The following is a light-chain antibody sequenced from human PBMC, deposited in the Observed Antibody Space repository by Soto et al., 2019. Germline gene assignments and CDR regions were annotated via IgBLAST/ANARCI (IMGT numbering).Light chain of an antibody. CDR1: QGISSF. CDR3: QQLNTHPYT. CDR2: AAS. Sequence: DIQLTQSPSFLSAAVGDRVTLTCRASQGISSFLAWYQQKRGKAPKLLISAASTLQSGVPSRLSGSGSGTEFTLTISSLQTEDFATYYCQQLNTHPYTFGQGTKLEIK. J-gene: IGKJ2*01. V-gene: IGKV1-9*01.